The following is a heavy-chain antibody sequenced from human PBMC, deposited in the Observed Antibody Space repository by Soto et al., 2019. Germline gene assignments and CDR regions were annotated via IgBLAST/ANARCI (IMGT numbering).Heavy chain of an antibody. CDR1: GGTFSSYT. J-gene: IGHJ6*02. CDR2: IIPILGIA. CDR3: ASNQGGGMDV. D-gene: IGHD2-2*01. Sequence: QVQLVQSGAEVKKPGSSVKVSCKASGGTFSSYTISWVRQAPGQGLEWMGRIIPILGIANYAQKFQGRVTITGDKTTSTAYMELRSLRSEDTAVYYYASNQGGGMDVWGQGTTVTVSS. V-gene: IGHV1-69*02.